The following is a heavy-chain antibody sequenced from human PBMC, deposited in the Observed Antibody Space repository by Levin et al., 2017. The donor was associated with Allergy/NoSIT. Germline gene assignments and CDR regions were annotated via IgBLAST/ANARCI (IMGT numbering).Heavy chain of an antibody. Sequence: GGSLRLSCAASGFIFSDYYMDWVRQAPGKGLEWIARSRNKARSYTTEYAASVIGRFSVSRDDATSSLYLQVNSLKPEDTAVYYCTRAATGNYISDYWGQGTLVTVSS. CDR2: SRNKARSYTT. D-gene: IGHD1-7*01. CDR3: TRAATGNYISDY. V-gene: IGHV3-72*01. CDR1: GFIFSDYY. J-gene: IGHJ4*02.